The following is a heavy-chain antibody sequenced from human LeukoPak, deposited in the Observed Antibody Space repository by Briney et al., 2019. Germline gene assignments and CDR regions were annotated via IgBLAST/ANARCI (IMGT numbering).Heavy chain of an antibody. CDR1: GFIFNNYA. V-gene: IGHV3-30*03. CDR2: ISPDGTQK. CDR3: ARNLVGSGYYFDY. J-gene: IGHJ4*02. Sequence: GGSLRLSCAASGFIFNNYAIHWVRQAPGKGLQWVAVISPDGTQKYDADSVKGRFTISKDNSQKILYLQMNTLRTEDTAVYYCARNLVGSGYYFDYWGQGTLVTVSS. D-gene: IGHD3-22*01.